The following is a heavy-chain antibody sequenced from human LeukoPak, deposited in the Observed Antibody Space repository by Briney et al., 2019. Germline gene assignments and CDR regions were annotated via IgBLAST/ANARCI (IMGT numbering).Heavy chain of an antibody. CDR2: INHSGST. CDR1: GGSFSGYY. CDR3: ARGWDRSGGSCYLGSPFDY. V-gene: IGHV4-34*01. D-gene: IGHD2-15*01. Sequence: PSETLSLTCAVYGGSFSGYYWSWIRQPPGKGLEWIGEINHSGSTHYNPPLKSRVTISVDTSKNQFSLKLSSVTAADTAVYYCARGWDRSGGSCYLGSPFDYWGQGTLVTVSS. J-gene: IGHJ4*02.